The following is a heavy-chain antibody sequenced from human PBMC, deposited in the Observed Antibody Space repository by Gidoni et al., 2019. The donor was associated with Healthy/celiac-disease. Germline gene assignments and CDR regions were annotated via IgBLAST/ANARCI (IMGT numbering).Heavy chain of an antibody. CDR2: IYYSGST. Sequence: QLQLQESGPGLVKPSETLSLTCTVSGGSISSSSYYWGWIRQPPGKGLEWIGSIYYSGSTYYNPSLKSRVTISVDTSKNQFSLKLSSVTAADTAVYYCARRRDSSGYYPKTWYFDLWGRGTLVTVSS. CDR3: ARRRDSSGYYPKTWYFDL. D-gene: IGHD3-22*01. CDR1: GGSISSSSYY. V-gene: IGHV4-39*01. J-gene: IGHJ2*01.